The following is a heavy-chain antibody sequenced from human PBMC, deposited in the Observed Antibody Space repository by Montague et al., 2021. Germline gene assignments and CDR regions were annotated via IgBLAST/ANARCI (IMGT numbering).Heavy chain of an antibody. D-gene: IGHD6-13*01. CDR3: ARNLASAAPGAFDI. CDR2: ITLDGSST. J-gene: IGHJ3*02. CDR1: GFTFSTYC. Sequence: SLRLSCAASGFTFSTYCMHWVRQAPGKGLLWVSRITLDGSSTSFADSVKGRFTTSRDNAKATLYLQMNSLRAEDTAVYYCARNLASAAPGAFDIWGQGTMDTVSS. V-gene: IGHV3-74*01.